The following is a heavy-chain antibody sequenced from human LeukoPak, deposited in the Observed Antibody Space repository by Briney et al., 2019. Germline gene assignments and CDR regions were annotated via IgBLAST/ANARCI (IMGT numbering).Heavy chain of an antibody. Sequence: GRSLRLSCAASGFTFSSYGMHWVRQAPGKGLEWVAVIWYGGSNKYYADSAKGRFTISRDNSKNTLYLQMNSLRAEDTAVYYCAKDGGRYCSSTSCSYYYYMDVWGKGTTVTVSS. CDR3: AKDGGRYCSSTSCSYYYYMDV. V-gene: IGHV3-30*18. J-gene: IGHJ6*03. D-gene: IGHD2-2*01. CDR1: GFTFSSYG. CDR2: IWYGGSNK.